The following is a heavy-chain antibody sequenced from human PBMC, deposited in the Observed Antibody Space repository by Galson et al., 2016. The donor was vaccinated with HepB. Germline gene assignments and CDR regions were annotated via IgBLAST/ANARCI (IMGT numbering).Heavy chain of an antibody. CDR1: GGSFSDYS. Sequence: SETLSLTCAVYGGSFSDYSWSWIRQSPRKGLEWLGEITHDGNINYNPSLKSRVTMSVDTSKNHFSLRLRSVTAADTAMYYCAYSSGFSDHWGQGSLVTVSS. D-gene: IGHD6-25*01. CDR2: ITHDGNI. J-gene: IGHJ4*02. V-gene: IGHV4-34*01. CDR3: AYSSGFSDH.